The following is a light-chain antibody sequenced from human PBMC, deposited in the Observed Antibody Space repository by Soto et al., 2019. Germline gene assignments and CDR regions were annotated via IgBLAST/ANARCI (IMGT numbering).Light chain of an antibody. CDR3: QQANSSPYT. V-gene: IGKV1-12*01. CDR2: AAS. Sequence: DIQMTQSPSSVSASVGDRITITCRASQGIAGWLAWYQQKPGKAPTLLIYAASSLQSGVPSRFSGSGSGTDFTLTISSLQPEDFETYYCQQANSSPYTFGQGTKVDIK. J-gene: IGKJ2*01. CDR1: QGIAGW.